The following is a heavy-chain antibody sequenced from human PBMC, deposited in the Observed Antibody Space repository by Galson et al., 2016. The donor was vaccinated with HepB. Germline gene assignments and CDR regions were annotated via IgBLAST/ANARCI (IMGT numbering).Heavy chain of an antibody. J-gene: IGHJ5*02. CDR3: TRLRLPIAAAGHFDP. Sequence: SLRLSCAASGVIVSDTYMSWVRQSPGKGLEWVAVLYGGGATYYPDSVKGRFSISRDDSRNTLFLQMNNLSPADTALYYCTRLRLPIAAAGHFDPWGQGTLVTVSS. CDR2: LYGGGAT. V-gene: IGHV3-53*01. CDR1: GVIVSDTY. D-gene: IGHD6-13*01.